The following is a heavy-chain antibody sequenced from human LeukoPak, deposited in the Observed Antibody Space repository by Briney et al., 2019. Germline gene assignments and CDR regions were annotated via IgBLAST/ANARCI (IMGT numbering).Heavy chain of an antibody. CDR3: ARVASPLRLDAFDI. V-gene: IGHV3-21*01. J-gene: IGHJ3*02. CDR2: ISSSSSYI. D-gene: IGHD4-17*01. CDR1: GFTFSSYS. Sequence: PGGSLRLSCAASGFTFSSYSMNWVRQAPGKGLEWVSPISSSSSYIYYADSVKGRFTVSRDNAKNSLYLQMNSLRAEDTAVYYCARVASPLRLDAFDIWGQGTMVTVSS.